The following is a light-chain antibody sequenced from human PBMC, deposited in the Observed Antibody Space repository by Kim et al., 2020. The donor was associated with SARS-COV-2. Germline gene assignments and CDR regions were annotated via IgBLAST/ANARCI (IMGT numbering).Light chain of an antibody. CDR2: GAS. CDR1: QSVSSSY. CDR3: QQYGSSPPYT. Sequence: CPGERATLSCRASQSVSSSYLAWYQQNPGQAPRLLIYGASSRATGIPDRFSGSGSGTDFTLTISRLEPEDFAVYYCQQYGSSPPYTFGQGTKLEI. V-gene: IGKV3-20*01. J-gene: IGKJ2*01.